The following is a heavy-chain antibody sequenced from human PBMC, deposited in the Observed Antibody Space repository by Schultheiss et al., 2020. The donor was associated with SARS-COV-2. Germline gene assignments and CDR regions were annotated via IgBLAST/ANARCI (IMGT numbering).Heavy chain of an antibody. J-gene: IGHJ2*01. V-gene: IGHV3-20*04. CDR1: GFTFDDYG. CDR2: INWNGGST. D-gene: IGHD1-26*01. CDR3: ARGRSPDWYFDL. Sequence: GGSLRLSCAASGFTFDDYGMSWVRQAPGKGLEWVSGINWNGGSTGYADSVKGRFTISRDNAKNSLYLQMNSLRVEDTAVYYCARGRSPDWYFDLWGRGSLVTVSS.